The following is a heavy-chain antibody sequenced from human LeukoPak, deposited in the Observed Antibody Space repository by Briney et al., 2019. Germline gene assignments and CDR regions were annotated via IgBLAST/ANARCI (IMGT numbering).Heavy chain of an antibody. Sequence: SGGSLRPSCAASGFSFSSSWMHWVRQAPGKGLMWVSRISDDGTSTMYAASVKGRFTMPRSNAKNTLSLQMDSLTAEDTAVYYCARSYGGFDYWGQGVLVTVS. CDR1: GFSFSSSW. D-gene: IGHD4-23*01. J-gene: IGHJ4*01. CDR3: ARSYGGFDY. CDR2: ISDDGTST. V-gene: IGHV3-74*03.